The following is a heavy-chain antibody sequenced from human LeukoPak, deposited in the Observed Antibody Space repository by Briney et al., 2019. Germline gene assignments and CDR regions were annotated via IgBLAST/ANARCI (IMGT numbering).Heavy chain of an antibody. V-gene: IGHV3-33*01. CDR3: ATDRATQYFDY. J-gene: IGHJ4*02. Sequence: GRSLRLSCAASGITFRSYGTHWVRQAPGKGLEWVAFIWYDGSNKYYAGSVKGRFTISGDNSRNTLFLQMNSLRAEDTAVYYCATDRATQYFDYWGQGTLVSVSS. CDR2: IWYDGSNK. CDR1: GITFRSYG. D-gene: IGHD2-15*01.